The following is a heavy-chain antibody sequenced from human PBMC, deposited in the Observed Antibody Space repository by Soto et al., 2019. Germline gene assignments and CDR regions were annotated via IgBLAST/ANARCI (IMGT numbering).Heavy chain of an antibody. CDR3: ARVGDSSDQFQH. J-gene: IGHJ1*01. CDR1: GFTFSSYG. Sequence: QVQLVESGGGVVQPGRSLRLSCAASGFTFSSYGMHWVRQAPGKGLEWVAVIWYDGSNKYYADSVKGRFTISRDNSKNTLYLQMNSLRAEDTAVYYCARVGDSSDQFQHWGQGTLVTVSS. D-gene: IGHD6-25*01. CDR2: IWYDGSNK. V-gene: IGHV3-33*01.